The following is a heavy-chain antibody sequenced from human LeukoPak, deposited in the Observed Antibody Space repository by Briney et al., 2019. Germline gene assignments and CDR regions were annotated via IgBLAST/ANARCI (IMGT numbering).Heavy chain of an antibody. V-gene: IGHV4-59*01. Sequence: SETLSLTRTVSGGSISSYYWSWIRQPPGKGLEWIGYIYYSGSTNYNPSLKSRVTISVDTSKNQFSLKLSSATAADTAVYYCARGAHRSVLRYFDWFGAFDIWGQGTMVTVSS. D-gene: IGHD3-9*01. J-gene: IGHJ3*02. CDR3: ARGAHRSVLRYFDWFGAFDI. CDR1: GGSISSYY. CDR2: IYYSGST.